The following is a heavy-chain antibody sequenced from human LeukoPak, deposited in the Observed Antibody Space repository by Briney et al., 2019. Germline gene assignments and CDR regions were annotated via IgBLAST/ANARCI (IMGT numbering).Heavy chain of an antibody. D-gene: IGHD6-19*01. J-gene: IGHJ6*02. CDR2: ISAYNGNT. CDR1: GYTFTSYG. CDR3: AREGLAVADAYYYYGMDV. Sequence: GASVKVSCKASGYTFTSYGISWGRQAPGQGLEWMGRISAYNGNTNYAQKLQGRVTMTTDTSTSTAYMELRSLRSDDTAVYYCAREGLAVADAYYYYGMDVWGQGTTVTVSS. V-gene: IGHV1-18*01.